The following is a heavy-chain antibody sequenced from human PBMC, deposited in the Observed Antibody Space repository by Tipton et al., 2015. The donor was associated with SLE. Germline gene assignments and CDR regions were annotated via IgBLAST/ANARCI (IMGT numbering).Heavy chain of an antibody. Sequence: TLSLTCSVSGDSFRSYYWSWIRQPAGKGLEWIGHISTSGSSNFNPSLKSRVTMSLDTSKNQFSLRLSSVTAADTAVYYCARAAGSSFGYNYYYMDDWGKGTTVTVSS. CDR1: GDSFRSYY. D-gene: IGHD5-18*01. J-gene: IGHJ6*03. CDR2: ISTSGSS. V-gene: IGHV4-4*07. CDR3: ARAAGSSFGYNYYYMDD.